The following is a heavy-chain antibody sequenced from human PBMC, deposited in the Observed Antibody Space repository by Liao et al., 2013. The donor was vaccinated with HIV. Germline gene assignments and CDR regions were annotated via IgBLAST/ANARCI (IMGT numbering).Heavy chain of an antibody. D-gene: IGHD3-10*01. Sequence: QVQLQESGPGLVKPSETLSLTCTVSGGSISSYYWSWIRQPAGKGLEWIGRMYISGSSNYNPSLKSRVSMSIDTSKNQFSLKLTSVTAADTAVYYCARDLGGTFDYWGQGTLVTVSS. CDR2: MYISGSS. CDR1: GGSISSYY. CDR3: ARDLGGTFDY. V-gene: IGHV4-4*07. J-gene: IGHJ4*02.